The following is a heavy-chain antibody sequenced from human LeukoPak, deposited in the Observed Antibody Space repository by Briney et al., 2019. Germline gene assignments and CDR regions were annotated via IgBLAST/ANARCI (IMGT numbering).Heavy chain of an antibody. V-gene: IGHV3-30*03. CDR3: ARVGKPADY. J-gene: IGHJ4*02. Sequence: GGSLRLSCAASGFTFSSYGMHWVRQAPGKGLEWVAVTSYDGKHNYYADSVKGRFTVSRDNSKNTLYLQMNSLRAEDTAVYYCARVGKPADYWGQGTLVTVSS. CDR1: GFTFSSYG. D-gene: IGHD1-26*01. CDR2: TSYDGKHN.